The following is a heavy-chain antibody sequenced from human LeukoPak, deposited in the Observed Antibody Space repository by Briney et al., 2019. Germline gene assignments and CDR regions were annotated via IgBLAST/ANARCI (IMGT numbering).Heavy chain of an antibody. J-gene: IGHJ6*02. CDR1: GYTFTSYG. CDR3: ARCDFSAPYYYYGMDV. CDR2: ISAYNGNT. V-gene: IGHV1-18*01. Sequence: ASVKVSCTASGYTFTSYGISWVRQAPGQGLEWMGWISAYNGNTNYAQKLQGRVTMTTDTSTSTAYMELRSLRSDDTAVYYCARCDFSAPYYYYGMDVWGQGTTVTVSS. D-gene: IGHD3-3*01.